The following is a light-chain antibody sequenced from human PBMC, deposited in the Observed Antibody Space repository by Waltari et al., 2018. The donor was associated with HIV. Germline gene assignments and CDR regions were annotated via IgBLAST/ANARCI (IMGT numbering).Light chain of an antibody. V-gene: IGLV1-47*01. CDR1: SSNIGSNY. CDR3: AAWDDSLSGWV. Sequence: QSVLTQPPSASGTPGPRVTISCSGSSSNIGSNYVSWYQHLPGTAPKLLINRNNQRPSGVPDRFSGSKAGTSASLAISGLRSEDESDYYCAAWDDSLSGWVFGGGTKLTVL. CDR2: RNN. J-gene: IGLJ3*02.